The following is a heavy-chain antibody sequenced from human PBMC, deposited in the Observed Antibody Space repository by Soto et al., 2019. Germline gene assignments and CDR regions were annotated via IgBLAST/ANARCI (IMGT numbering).Heavy chain of an antibody. CDR1: GGSFSGYY. V-gene: IGHV4-34*01. J-gene: IGHJ6*02. D-gene: IGHD3-10*01. Sequence: QVQLQQWGAGLLKPSETLSLTCAVYGGSFSGYYWTWIRQPPGKGLEWIGEINHSGSTNYNPSLKCRVTISVDTSKNQFSLKLSSVTAADTAVYYCARGGLYYGSGSSYGMDVWGQGTTVTVSS. CDR3: ARGGLYYGSGSSYGMDV. CDR2: INHSGST.